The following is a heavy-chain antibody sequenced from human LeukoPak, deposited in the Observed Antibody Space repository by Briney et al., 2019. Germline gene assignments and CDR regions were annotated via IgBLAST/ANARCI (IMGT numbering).Heavy chain of an antibody. Sequence: SETLSLTCTVSGGSISNNHYYWTWIRQPPGKGLEWIGYIYHSGSTYYSPSLKSRVTISVGKSKNQFSLKLTSVTAADTAVYYCRAYYGSGPYYFDYWGQGTLVTVSS. CDR3: RAYYGSGPYYFDY. D-gene: IGHD3-10*01. CDR2: IYHSGST. V-gene: IGHV4-30-2*01. CDR1: GGSISNNHYY. J-gene: IGHJ4*02.